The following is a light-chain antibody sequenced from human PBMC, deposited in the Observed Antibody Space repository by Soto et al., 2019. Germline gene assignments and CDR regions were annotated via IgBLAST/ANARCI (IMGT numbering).Light chain of an antibody. V-gene: IGKV1-5*01. CDR1: HNIAKW. J-gene: IGKJ1*01. CDR3: QHLDTNWP. CDR2: DAS. Sequence: IQITQSPSTLSASVGDSVTITCRASHNIAKWLAWYQQKPGRAPRLLIYDASTLQTGVPSRFSGSGSGTEFTLTITGLRPDDFATYYCQHLDTNWPFGQGTKVDIK.